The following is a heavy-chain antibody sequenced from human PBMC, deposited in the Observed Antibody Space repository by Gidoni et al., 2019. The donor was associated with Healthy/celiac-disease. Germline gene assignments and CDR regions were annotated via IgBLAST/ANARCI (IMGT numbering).Heavy chain of an antibody. D-gene: IGHD3-10*01. V-gene: IGHV4-59*08. CDR3: ARATQDYGSGSYYQGPGGADYYYYGMDV. Sequence: QVQLQESGPGLVKPSETLSLTCTVSGGSISRYYWSWIRQPPGKGLEWIGYIYYSGSTNYNPSLKSRVTISVDTSKNQFSLKLSSVTAADTAVYYCARATQDYGSGSYYQGPGGADYYYYGMDVWGQGTTVTVSS. J-gene: IGHJ6*02. CDR2: IYYSGST. CDR1: GGSISRYY.